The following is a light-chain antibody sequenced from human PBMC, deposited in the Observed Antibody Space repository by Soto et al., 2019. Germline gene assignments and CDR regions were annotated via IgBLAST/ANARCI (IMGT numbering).Light chain of an antibody. CDR3: CSYAGIYTLL. V-gene: IGLV2-11*01. CDR1: SRDVGIYNY. J-gene: IGLJ2*01. Sequence: QSALTQPRSVSGSPGQSVTVSCTGTSRDVGIYNYVSWYQQRPGTAPKVMIYDVTKRPSGVPDRFSGSKSANTASLTISGLQADDEADYYCCSYAGIYTLLFGGGTKLTVL. CDR2: DVT.